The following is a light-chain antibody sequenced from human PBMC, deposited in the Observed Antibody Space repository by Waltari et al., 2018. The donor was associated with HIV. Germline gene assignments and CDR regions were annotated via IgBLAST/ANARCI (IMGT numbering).Light chain of an antibody. V-gene: IGLV2-11*01. CDR2: EVI. CDR3: CSYAGTYTYVL. Sequence: QSALTQPRSVSGSPGQSVTISCTGPSSDVGGYDSVSWYLQHPGKVPKLIIYEVIKRPSRVPDRFSGSKSGNTASLTISGLQTEDEADYFCCSYAGTYTYVLFGGGTKLTVL. CDR1: SSDVGGYDS. J-gene: IGLJ3*02.